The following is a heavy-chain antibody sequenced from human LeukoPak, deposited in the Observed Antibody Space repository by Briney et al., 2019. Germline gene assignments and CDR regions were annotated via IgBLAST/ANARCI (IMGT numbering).Heavy chain of an antibody. CDR3: ARAIAVAGNPWAY. Sequence: ASVKVSCKASGYTFTGYYMHWVRQAPGQGLEWMGWINPNSGGTNYAQKFQGSVTMTRVTSISTAYMELSRLRSDDPAVHYCARAIAVAGNPWAYWGQGTLVTVSS. D-gene: IGHD6-19*01. CDR1: GYTFTGYY. V-gene: IGHV1-2*02. J-gene: IGHJ4*02. CDR2: INPNSGGT.